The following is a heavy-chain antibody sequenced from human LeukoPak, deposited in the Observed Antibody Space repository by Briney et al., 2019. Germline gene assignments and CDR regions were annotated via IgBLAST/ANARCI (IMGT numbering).Heavy chain of an antibody. V-gene: IGHV3-72*01. J-gene: IGHJ4*02. CDR1: GFTFSDYY. Sequence: GGSLRLSCAVSGFTFSDYYMDWVRQTPGKGLEWISRSGNRAHGYPTVYASSVRGRFTISRDDSKSIAYLQMSSLITEDTAVYYCTRDRNIMIAFGGIIPKDYWGQGTLVTVSS. CDR2: SGNRAHGYPT. D-gene: IGHD3-16*02. CDR3: TRDRNIMIAFGGIIPKDY.